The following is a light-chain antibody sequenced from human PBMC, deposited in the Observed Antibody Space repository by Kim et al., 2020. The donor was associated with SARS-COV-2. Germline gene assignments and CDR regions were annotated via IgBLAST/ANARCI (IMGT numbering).Light chain of an antibody. J-gene: IGLJ1*01. CDR2: SNN. CDR3: AAWDDSLNGQV. V-gene: IGLV1-44*01. Sequence: ELTQPPSASGTPGQRVTISCSGSSSNIGSNTVNWYQQLPGTAPKLLIYSNNQRPSGVPDRFSGSKSGTSASLAISGLQSEDEADYYCAAWDDSLNGQVFGTGTKVTVL. CDR1: SSNIGSNT.